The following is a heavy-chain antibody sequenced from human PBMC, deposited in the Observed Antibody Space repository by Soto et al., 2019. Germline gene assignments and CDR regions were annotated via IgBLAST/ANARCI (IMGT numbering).Heavy chain of an antibody. CDR3: ARDIGSYAYGEGY. V-gene: IGHV4-4*07. CDR2: VYPSGTT. CDR1: GGSINSYW. Sequence: SETLSLTCSVSGGSINSYWWSWIRQPAGKGLEWIGRVYPSGTTDYNPSLNSRATLSVETSKNQFSLKLSSETAADTAVYYCARDIGSYAYGEGYWGQGIQVTVSS. J-gene: IGHJ4*02. D-gene: IGHD3-10*01.